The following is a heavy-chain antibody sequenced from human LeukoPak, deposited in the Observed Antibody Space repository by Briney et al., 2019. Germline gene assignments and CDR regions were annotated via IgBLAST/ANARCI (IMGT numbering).Heavy chain of an antibody. J-gene: IGHJ4*02. V-gene: IGHV3-23*01. CDR2: ISGSGTSK. CDR3: AKVSSSWYYFDS. D-gene: IGHD6-13*01. CDR1: GFTFSSYA. Sequence: PRGSLRLSCAASGFTFSSYAMTWVRQAPGKGLEWVSGISGSGTSKYYADSVKGRFTISRDNSKNTLYLQMNSLRAEDTAVYYCAKVSSSWYYFDSWGQGTLVTVSS.